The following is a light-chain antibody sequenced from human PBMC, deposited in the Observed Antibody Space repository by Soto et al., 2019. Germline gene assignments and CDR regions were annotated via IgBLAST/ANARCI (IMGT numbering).Light chain of an antibody. J-gene: IGLJ2*01. CDR2: DNN. Sequence: QSVLTQPPSVSAAPGQTVTISCSGSRSNIGSNYVSWYQQLPGTAPKLLVYDNNKRPSGIPDRFSDSKSGTSATLDITGLQTGDEADYYCGTWDSSLSAVVFGGGTKLTVL. CDR1: RSNIGSNY. CDR3: GTWDSSLSAVV. V-gene: IGLV1-51*01.